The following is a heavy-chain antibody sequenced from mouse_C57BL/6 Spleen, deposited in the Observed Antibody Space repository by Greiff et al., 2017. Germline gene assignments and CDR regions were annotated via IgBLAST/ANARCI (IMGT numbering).Heavy chain of an antibody. J-gene: IGHJ3*01. CDR3: TRGYYYGSSPAWCAY. V-gene: IGHV14-1*01. CDR2: IDPEDGDT. Sequence: VQLQQSGAELVRPWASVKLSCTASGFNIKDYYMHWVKQRPEQGLEWIGRIDPEDGDTESAPKFPGKATMISDTSSNTAYLQLSSLTSEDTAVYYCTRGYYYGSSPAWCAYWGQGTLVTVSA. CDR1: GFNIKDYY. D-gene: IGHD1-1*01.